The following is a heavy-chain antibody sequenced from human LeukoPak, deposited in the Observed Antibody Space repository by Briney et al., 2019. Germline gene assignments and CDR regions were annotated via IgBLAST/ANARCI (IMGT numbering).Heavy chain of an antibody. CDR2: IKQDGSEK. V-gene: IGHV3-7*01. Sequence: GGSLRLSCAASGFTFSSYWMSWVRQAPGKGLEWVANIKQDGSEKYYVDSVKGRFTISRDNAKNSLYLQMNSLRAEDTAVYYCARKPYCSGGSCYSDYFDYWGQGTLVTVSS. J-gene: IGHJ4*02. CDR3: ARKPYCSGGSCYSDYFDY. D-gene: IGHD2-15*01. CDR1: GFTFSSYW.